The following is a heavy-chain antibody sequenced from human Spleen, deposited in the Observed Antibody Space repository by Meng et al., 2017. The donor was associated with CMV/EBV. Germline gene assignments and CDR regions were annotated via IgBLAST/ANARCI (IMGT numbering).Heavy chain of an antibody. CDR2: ISWNSGTI. D-gene: IGHD4/OR15-4a*01. J-gene: IGHJ4*02. Sequence: GGSLRLSCAASGFTFNSYGMHWVRQAPGRGLKWVSGISWNSGTIYYAESVKGRFTISRDNAKNSLYLQMDNLRAEDTAFYYCARSHGYYGAFDYWGQGMLVTVSS. CDR3: ARSHGYYGAFDY. V-gene: IGHV3-9*01. CDR1: GFTFNSYG.